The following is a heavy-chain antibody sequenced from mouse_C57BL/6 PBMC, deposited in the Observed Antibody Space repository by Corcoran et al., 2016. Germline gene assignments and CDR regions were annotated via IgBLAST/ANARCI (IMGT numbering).Heavy chain of an antibody. CDR2: INPNNGGT. CDR1: GYTFTDYY. D-gene: IGHD2-4*01. J-gene: IGHJ2*01. V-gene: IGHV1-26*01. CDR3: ARWGYYDYDDY. Sequence: EVQLQQSGPELVKPGASVKISCKASGYTFTDYYMNWVKQSHGKSLEWIGDINPNNGGTSYNQKFKGKATLTVDKSSSTAYMELRSLTSEDSAVYYCARWGYYDYDDYWGQCTTLTVSS.